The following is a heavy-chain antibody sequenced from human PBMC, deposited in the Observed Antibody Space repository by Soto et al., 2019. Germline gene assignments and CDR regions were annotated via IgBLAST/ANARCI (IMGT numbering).Heavy chain of an antibody. CDR1: GFTFSSYG. Sequence: SLRLSCAASGFTFSSYGMHWVRQAPGKGLEWVAVISYDGSNKYYADSVKGRFTISRDNSKNTLYLQMNSLRAEDTAVYYCAKGFSYYYYGMDVWGQGTTVTVSS. CDR2: ISYDGSNK. V-gene: IGHV3-30*18. J-gene: IGHJ6*02. CDR3: AKGFSYYYYGMDV.